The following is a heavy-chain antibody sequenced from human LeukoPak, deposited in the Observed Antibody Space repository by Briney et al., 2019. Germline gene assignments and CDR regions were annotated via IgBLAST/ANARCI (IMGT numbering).Heavy chain of an antibody. D-gene: IGHD3-10*01. J-gene: IGHJ3*02. CDR1: GFTLSSYS. CDR2: ISSSSGTI. V-gene: IGHV3-48*01. Sequence: GGSLRLSCAASGFTLSSYSMNWVRQAPGKGLEWVSYISSSSGTIYYADSVKGRFTISRDNAKNSLSLQMNSLRAEDTAVYYCARLAGIWFGEPDHDAFDIWGQGTMVTVSS. CDR3: ARLAGIWFGEPDHDAFDI.